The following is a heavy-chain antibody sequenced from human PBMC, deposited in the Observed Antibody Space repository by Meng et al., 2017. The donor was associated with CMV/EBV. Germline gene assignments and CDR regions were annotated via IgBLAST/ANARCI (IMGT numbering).Heavy chain of an antibody. CDR2: ISSSGSTI. V-gene: IGHV3-48*03. CDR1: GFTFSSYE. Sequence: GESLKISCAASGFTFSSYEMNWVRQAPGKGLEWVSYISSSGSTIYYADFVKGRFTISRDNAKNSLYMQMNSLRAEDTAVYYCARGLRFLEWPYYYYYGMDVWGQGTTVTVSS. J-gene: IGHJ6*02. CDR3: ARGLRFLEWPYYYYYGMDV. D-gene: IGHD3-3*01.